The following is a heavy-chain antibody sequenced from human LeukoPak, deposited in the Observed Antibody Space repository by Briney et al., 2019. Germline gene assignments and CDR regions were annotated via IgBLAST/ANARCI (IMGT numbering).Heavy chain of an antibody. J-gene: IGHJ6*02. CDR1: GFIFSSYE. Sequence: PGGSLSLSCAASGFIFSSYEMNWVRQAPGKGLEWVSYIGGSGSIIHYADSVKGRFTISRDNAKNSLYLQMNSLRVEDTGVYYCARDPIATVVIPEVGMDVWGQGTTVTVSS. V-gene: IGHV3-48*03. CDR3: ARDPIATVVIPEVGMDV. CDR2: IGGSGSII. D-gene: IGHD4-23*01.